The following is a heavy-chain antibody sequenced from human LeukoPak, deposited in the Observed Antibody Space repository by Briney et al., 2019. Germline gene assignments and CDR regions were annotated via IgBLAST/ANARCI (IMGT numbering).Heavy chain of an antibody. CDR3: ASSGSYGVWYFDY. CDR1: GGTFSSYA. J-gene: IGHJ4*02. CDR2: IIPIFGTA. Sequence: SVKVSCKASGGTFSSYAISWVRQAPGQGLEWMGGIIPIFGTANYAQTFQGRVTITTDESTSTAYMELSSLRSEDTAVYYCASSGSYGVWYFDYWGQGTLVTVSS. V-gene: IGHV1-69*05. D-gene: IGHD1-26*01.